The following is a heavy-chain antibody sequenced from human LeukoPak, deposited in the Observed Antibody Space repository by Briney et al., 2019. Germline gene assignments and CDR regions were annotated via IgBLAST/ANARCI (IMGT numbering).Heavy chain of an antibody. J-gene: IGHJ4*02. CDR2: TYPGDSDT. V-gene: IGHV5-51*01. CDR3: ARQGTIVAGTLGTTFDY. D-gene: IGHD5-12*01. Sequence: GESLKISCKASGYSFTNYWIGWVRQMPGKGLEWRGITYPGDSDTKYSRSFQGQVTISADKSINTAYLQWTSLRASDTAMYCCARQGTIVAGTLGTTFDYWGQGTLLTVSS. CDR1: GYSFTNYW.